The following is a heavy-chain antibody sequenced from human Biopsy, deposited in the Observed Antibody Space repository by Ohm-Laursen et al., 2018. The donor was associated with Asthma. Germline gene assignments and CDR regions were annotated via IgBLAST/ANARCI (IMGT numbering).Heavy chain of an antibody. Sequence: PSVKVSCKISGYSITDLSMHWVRQAPGHGVEWMGGHDHEEGGTVHARRFQGRVTMTEDTSTDTAYMKLSSLSSDDTAVYYCATDFPKDYVRYNFQFWGQGTLVTVSS. V-gene: IGHV1-24*01. CDR1: GYSITDLS. CDR3: ATDFPKDYVRYNFQF. CDR2: HDHEEGGT. D-gene: IGHD4-17*01. J-gene: IGHJ4*02.